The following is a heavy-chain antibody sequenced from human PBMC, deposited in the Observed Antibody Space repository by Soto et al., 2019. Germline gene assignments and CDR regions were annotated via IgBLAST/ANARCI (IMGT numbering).Heavy chain of an antibody. CDR3: ARDDSGYELRHWYFDL. CDR2: ISSSSSYI. V-gene: IGHV3-21*01. J-gene: IGHJ2*01. D-gene: IGHD5-12*01. CDR1: GFTFSSYS. Sequence: EVQLVESGGGLVKPGGSLRLSCAASGFTFSSYSMNWVRQAPGTGLEWVSSISSSSSYIYYADSVKDRFTISRDNAKNSLYLQMNSLRAEDTAVYYCARDDSGYELRHWYFDLWGRGTLVTVSS.